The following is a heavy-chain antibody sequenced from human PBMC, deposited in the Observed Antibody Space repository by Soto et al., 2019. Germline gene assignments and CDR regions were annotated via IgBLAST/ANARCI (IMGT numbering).Heavy chain of an antibody. J-gene: IGHJ4*02. CDR2: IYYSGST. CDR3: ARDSCSGGSCYPPNFDY. V-gene: IGHV4-31*03. CDR1: GGSISSGGYY. D-gene: IGHD2-15*01. Sequence: SETLSLTCTVSGGSISSGGYYWSWIRQHPGKGLEWIGYIYYSGSTYYNPSLKSRVTISVDTSKNQFSLKLSSVTAADTAVYYCARDSCSGGSCYPPNFDYWGQGTLVTVSS.